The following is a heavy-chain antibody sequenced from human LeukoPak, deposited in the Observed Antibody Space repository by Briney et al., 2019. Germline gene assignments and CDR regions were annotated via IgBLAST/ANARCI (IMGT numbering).Heavy chain of an antibody. CDR2: ISGSGGST. CDR1: GFTFSSYA. V-gene: IGHV3-23*01. Sequence: GGSLRLSCAASGFTFSSYAMSWVRQAPGKGLEWVSAISGSGGSTYYADSVKGRFTISRDNSKNTLYLQMNSLRAEDTAVYYCTTSPTVVKVWWADYWGQGTLVTVSS. CDR3: TTSPTVVKVWWADY. D-gene: IGHD1-26*01. J-gene: IGHJ4*02.